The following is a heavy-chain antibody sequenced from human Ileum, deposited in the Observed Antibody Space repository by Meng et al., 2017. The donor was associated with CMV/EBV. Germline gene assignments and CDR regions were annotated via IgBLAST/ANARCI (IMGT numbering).Heavy chain of an antibody. D-gene: IGHD2-2*01. Sequence: YYWGWFRQPPGRGLEWIGSIYYSGTTYYPPSLMGRVSISVDMSTNQFSLNLNSVTAADTALYYCARHDPWGYYVVVPAAPFDYWGQGALVTVSS. J-gene: IGHJ4*02. CDR1: YY. V-gene: IGHV4-39*01. CDR2: IYYSGTT. CDR3: ARHDPWGYYVVVPAAPFDY.